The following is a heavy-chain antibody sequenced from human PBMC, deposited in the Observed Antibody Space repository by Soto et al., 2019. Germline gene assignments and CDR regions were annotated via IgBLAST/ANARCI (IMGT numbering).Heavy chain of an antibody. D-gene: IGHD6-19*01. Sequence: SVKVSCKASGGTFSSYAISWVRQAPGQGLEWMGGIIPIFGTANYAQKFQGRVTMTRNTSISTAYMELSSLRSEDTAVYYCARGTIGGEWLARFDYWGQGTLVTVSS. CDR2: IIPIFGTA. CDR3: ARGTIGGEWLARFDY. CDR1: GGTFSSYA. V-gene: IGHV1-69*05. J-gene: IGHJ4*02.